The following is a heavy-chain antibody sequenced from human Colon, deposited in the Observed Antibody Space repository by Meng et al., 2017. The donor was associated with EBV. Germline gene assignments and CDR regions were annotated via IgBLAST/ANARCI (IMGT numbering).Heavy chain of an antibody. Sequence: QVQLQHWGAGLLKLSETRSRTCAVNGGSLSGAYWNWIRQPPGKGLEWIGEIIHGGSPSYNPSLKSRVTISIDTSKNQLSLMLSSVTAADTAVYYCARRPTGIDYWGQGTLVTVSS. CDR2: IIHGGSP. J-gene: IGHJ4*02. D-gene: IGHD2-8*02. CDR3: ARRPTGIDY. CDR1: GGSLSGAY. V-gene: IGHV4-34*12.